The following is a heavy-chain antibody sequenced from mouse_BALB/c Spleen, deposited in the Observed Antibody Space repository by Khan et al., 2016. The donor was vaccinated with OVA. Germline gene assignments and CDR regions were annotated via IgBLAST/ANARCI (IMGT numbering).Heavy chain of an antibody. Sequence: EVELVESGPGLVKPSQSLSLTCTVTGYSITSEYAWNWIRQFPGNKLEWMGYINYSGNTRFNPSLKNRTSITRDTSKNQFFLQLNSVTTEDTATYYCARKDYYDYDPFPYWGQGTLVTVSA. V-gene: IGHV3-2*02. D-gene: IGHD2-4*01. CDR1: GYSITSEYA. J-gene: IGHJ3*01. CDR3: ARKDYYDYDPFPY. CDR2: INYSGNT.